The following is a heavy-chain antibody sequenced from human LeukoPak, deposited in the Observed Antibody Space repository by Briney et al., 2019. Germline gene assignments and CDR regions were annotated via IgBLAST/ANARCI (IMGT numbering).Heavy chain of an antibody. V-gene: IGHV3-21*01. CDR1: GFTFSSYS. D-gene: IGHD1-26*01. CDR2: ISSSSSYI. J-gene: IGHJ3*02. CDR3: ARDSTYSGSYGAFDI. Sequence: GGSLRLSCAASGFTFSSYSMNWVRQAPGKGLEWVSSISSSSSYIYYADSVKGRFTISRDNAKNSLYLQMNSLRAEDTAVYYCARDSTYSGSYGAFDIWGQGTMVTVSS.